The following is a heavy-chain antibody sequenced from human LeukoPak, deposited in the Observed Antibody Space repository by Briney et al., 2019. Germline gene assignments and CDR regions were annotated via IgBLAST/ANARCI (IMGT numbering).Heavy chain of an antibody. CDR2: ISAYNGNT. D-gene: IGHD6-13*01. CDR1: GYTFTSYG. V-gene: IGHV1-18*01. Sequence: ASVKVSCKASGYTFTSYGISWVRQAPGQGLEWMGWISAYNGNTNYAQKLQGRVTMTIDTSTSTAYMELRSLRSDDTAVYYCARERMGPYSSSWYGAFDIWGQGTMVTVSS. J-gene: IGHJ3*02. CDR3: ARERMGPYSSSWYGAFDI.